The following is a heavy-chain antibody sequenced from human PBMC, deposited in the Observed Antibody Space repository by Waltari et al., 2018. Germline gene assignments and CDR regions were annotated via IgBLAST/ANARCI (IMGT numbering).Heavy chain of an antibody. V-gene: IGHV4-30-2*01. J-gene: IGHJ5*02. CDR2: IYPSGSP. CDR1: GVSISSGAYS. Sequence: QLQLQESGSGLVKPSQTLSITCAVSGVSISSGAYSWSWIRQPPGKGLAWIGYIYPSGSPYYNPSLKSRVTRSLDRAKNHFSLKLSSVTVADTAVYYCATWYQLLNYFDPWGQGTLVTVSS. CDR3: ATWYQLLNYFDP. D-gene: IGHD2-2*01.